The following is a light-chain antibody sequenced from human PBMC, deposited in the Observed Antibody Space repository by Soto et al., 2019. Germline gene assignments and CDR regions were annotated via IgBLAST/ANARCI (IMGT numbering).Light chain of an antibody. CDR3: QTWVTGIRV. J-gene: IGLJ3*02. CDR1: SGHSTYA. CDR2: LNADGSY. V-gene: IGLV4-69*01. Sequence: QSVLTQSPSASASLGASVKLTCTLSSGHSTYAIAWHQQRPEKGPRYLMKLNADGSYTKGDGIPDRFSGSSSGTEHYLTISSLQSEDEADYYCQTWVTGIRVFGGGTKLTVL.